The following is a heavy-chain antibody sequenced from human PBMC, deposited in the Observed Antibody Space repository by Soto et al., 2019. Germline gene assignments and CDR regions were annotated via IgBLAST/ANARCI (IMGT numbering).Heavy chain of an antibody. CDR3: ATSQKGYNWNYFDH. CDR1: VASIIGSYYY. J-gene: IGHJ4*02. V-gene: IGHV4-39*01. Sequence: SSETLSLACAVSVASIIGSYYYWAWLRQSPGKGPEWIGSVFYTGFTSYNPSLESRVSVSVDTSKSQFSLKLSAVTAADTAVYYCATSQKGYNWNYFDHWGQGALVTVS. D-gene: IGHD1-20*01. CDR2: VFYTGFT.